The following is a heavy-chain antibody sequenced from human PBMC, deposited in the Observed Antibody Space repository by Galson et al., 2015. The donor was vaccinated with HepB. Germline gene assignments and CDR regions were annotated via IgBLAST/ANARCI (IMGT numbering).Heavy chain of an antibody. J-gene: IGHJ6*02. D-gene: IGHD4-17*01. Sequence: SLRLSCAASGFTFSNAWMSWVRQAPGKGLEWVGRIKSKTDGGTTDYAAPVKGRFTISRADSKNTLYLQMNSLKTEDTAVYYCTTDLGGYGEVMDVWGQGTTVTVSS. CDR3: TTDLGGYGEVMDV. V-gene: IGHV3-15*01. CDR1: GFTFSNAW. CDR2: IKSKTDGGTT.